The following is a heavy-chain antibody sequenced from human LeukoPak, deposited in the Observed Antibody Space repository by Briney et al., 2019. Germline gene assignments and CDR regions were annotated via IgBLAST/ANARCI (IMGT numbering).Heavy chain of an antibody. CDR3: AKRPGYYDSSGVY. D-gene: IGHD3-22*01. V-gene: IGHV3-23*01. Sequence: GGSLRLSCAASGFTFSSYAMSWVRQAPGKGLEWVSAISGSGGSTYYADSVKGRFTISRDNSKNTLYQQMNSLRAEDTAVYYCAKRPGYYDSSGVYWGQGTLVTVSS. J-gene: IGHJ4*02. CDR2: ISGSGGST. CDR1: GFTFSSYA.